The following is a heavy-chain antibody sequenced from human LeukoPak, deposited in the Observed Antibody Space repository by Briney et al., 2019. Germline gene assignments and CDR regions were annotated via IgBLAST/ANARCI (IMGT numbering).Heavy chain of an antibody. Sequence: PGGSLRLSCAASGFTFTSYSMNWVRQAPGKGLEWVSSISSSSSYIYYAGSVKGRFTISRDNAKNSLYLQMNSLRAEDTAVYYCARFYYDSSGYYYYFDYWGQGTLVTVSS. CDR3: ARFYYDSSGYYYYFDY. D-gene: IGHD3-22*01. V-gene: IGHV3-21*04. J-gene: IGHJ4*02. CDR2: ISSSSSYI. CDR1: GFTFTSYS.